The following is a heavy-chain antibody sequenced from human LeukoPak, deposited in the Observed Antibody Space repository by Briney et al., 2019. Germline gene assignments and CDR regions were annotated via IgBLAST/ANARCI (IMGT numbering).Heavy chain of an antibody. CDR1: GFTFSSYS. CDR3: ARDHCSGGSCYSTPDAFDI. J-gene: IGHJ3*02. Sequence: GGSLRLSCAASGFTFSSYSMNWVRQAPGKGLEWVSSISSSSSYIYYADSVRGRFTISRDNAKNSLCLQMNSLRAEDTAVYYCARDHCSGGSCYSTPDAFDIWGQGTMVTVSS. CDR2: ISSSSSYI. D-gene: IGHD2-15*01. V-gene: IGHV3-21*01.